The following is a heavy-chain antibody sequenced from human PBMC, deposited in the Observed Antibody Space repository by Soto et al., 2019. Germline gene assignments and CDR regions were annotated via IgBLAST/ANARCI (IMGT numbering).Heavy chain of an antibody. CDR3: AKSWARIAAAGPDY. V-gene: IGHV3-30*18. D-gene: IGHD6-13*01. CDR1: GFTFSSYG. J-gene: IGHJ4*01. CDR2: ISYDGSNK. Sequence: PGGSLRLSCAASGFTFSSYGMHWVRQAPGKGLEWVAVISYDGSNKYYADSVKGRFTISRDNSKNTLYLQMNSLRAEDTAVYYCAKSWARIAAAGPDYRGQATLVPVSS.